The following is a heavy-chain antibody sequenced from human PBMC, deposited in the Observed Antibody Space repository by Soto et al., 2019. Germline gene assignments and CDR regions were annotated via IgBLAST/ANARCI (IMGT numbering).Heavy chain of an antibody. CDR1: GFTFTNYG. V-gene: IGHV3-21*01. CDR3: AKVDSHIVVVPAAPRGPCDY. Sequence: LRLSCAVSGFTFTNYGFNWVRQAPGKGLEWVSSVSKSDYTYYSDSVKGRFTISRDNAKNSVSLQMNNLRAEDTAVYYCAKVDSHIVVVPAAPRGPCDYWGQGTQVTVSS. D-gene: IGHD2-2*01. CDR2: VSKSDYT. J-gene: IGHJ4*02.